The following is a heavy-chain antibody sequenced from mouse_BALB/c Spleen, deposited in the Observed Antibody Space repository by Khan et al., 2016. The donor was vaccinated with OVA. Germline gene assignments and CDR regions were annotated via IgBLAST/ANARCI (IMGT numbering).Heavy chain of an antibody. J-gene: IGHJ3*01. CDR3: VRDGAYHRNDDWFAY. CDR1: GYTFTSYT. V-gene: IGHV1-4*01. Sequence: VQLQQSGAELARPGASVKMSCKASGYTFTSYTIHWIKKRPGQGLEWIGYINPSNGYTNYNQKFKDKATLTTDKSSTTAYLQLSSLTSDDSVVYNCVRDGAYHRNDDWFAYWGQGTLVTVSA. CDR2: INPSNGYT. D-gene: IGHD2-14*01.